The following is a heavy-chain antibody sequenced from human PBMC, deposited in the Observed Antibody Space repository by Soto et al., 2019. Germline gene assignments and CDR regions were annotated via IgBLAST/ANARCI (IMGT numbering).Heavy chain of an antibody. CDR1: GGSFSGYY. V-gene: IGHV4-34*01. Sequence: SETLSLTCAVYGGSFSGYYWSWIRQPPGKGLEWIGEINHSGSTNYNPSLKSRVTISVDTSKNQFSLKLSSVTAADTAVYYCARAVVVPAAMGSRYYYYYYYMDVWGKGTTVTVS. CDR2: INHSGST. J-gene: IGHJ6*03. CDR3: ARAVVVPAAMGSRYYYYYYYMDV. D-gene: IGHD2-2*01.